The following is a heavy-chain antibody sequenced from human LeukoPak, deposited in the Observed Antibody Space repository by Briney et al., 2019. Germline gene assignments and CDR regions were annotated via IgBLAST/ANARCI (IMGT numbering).Heavy chain of an antibody. D-gene: IGHD3-22*01. CDR1: GYIFTDYY. CDR2: INPSGGNT. V-gene: IGHV1-46*01. J-gene: IGHJ4*02. CDR3: ARGTHIRYYDLGTVPHDY. Sequence: ASVKVSCKASGYIFTDYYMHWVRQAPGQGLEWMGIINPSGGNTAYTQKFQGRVTMTRDMSTNTVYMELSSLRSEDTALYHCARGTHIRYYDLGTVPHDYWGQGTLVTVSS.